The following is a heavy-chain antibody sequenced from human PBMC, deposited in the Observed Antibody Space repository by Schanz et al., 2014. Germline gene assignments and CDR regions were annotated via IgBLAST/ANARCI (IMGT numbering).Heavy chain of an antibody. D-gene: IGHD6-19*01. J-gene: IGHJ4*02. CDR3: AASSGWHPSTDY. CDR1: GFTFENYA. V-gene: IGHV3-20*04. Sequence: EVQLLESGGGLVQPGGSLRLSCAASGFTFENYALTWVRQVPGKGLEWVSRINWSDGGSTGYADSVRGRFTISRDNAKNSLYLQMNSLRVEDTAVYYCAASSGWHPSTDYWGQGTLVTVSS. CDR2: INWSDGGST.